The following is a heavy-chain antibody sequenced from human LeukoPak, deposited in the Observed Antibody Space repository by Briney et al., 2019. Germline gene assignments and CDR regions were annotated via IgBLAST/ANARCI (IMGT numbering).Heavy chain of an antibody. Sequence: PGGSLRLSCAASGFTFTSYGMHWVRQAPGQGLEWVAHIRYDESDKYYADPVKGRFTISRDTSKNTLYLQMKRLRLEDTAVYYCAKDGGNWALEYWGRGRGVTVSS. CDR1: GFTFTSYG. CDR3: AKDGGNWALEY. J-gene: IGHJ4*02. D-gene: IGHD4-23*01. CDR2: IRYDESDK. V-gene: IGHV3-30*02.